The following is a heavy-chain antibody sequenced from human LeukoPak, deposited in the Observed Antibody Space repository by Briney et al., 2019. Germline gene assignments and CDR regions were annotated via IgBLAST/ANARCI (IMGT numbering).Heavy chain of an antibody. CDR3: ARGQSSNYDFWSGYANWFDP. D-gene: IGHD3-3*01. V-gene: IGHV1-2*04. J-gene: IGHJ5*02. Sequence: ASVKVSCKASGFTFTGYYMHWVRQASGQGLEWMGWINPNSGGTNYAQKFQGWVTMTRDTSISTAYMELSRLRSDDTAVYYCARGQSSNYDFWSGYANWFDPWGQGTLVTVSS. CDR1: GFTFTGYY. CDR2: INPNSGGT.